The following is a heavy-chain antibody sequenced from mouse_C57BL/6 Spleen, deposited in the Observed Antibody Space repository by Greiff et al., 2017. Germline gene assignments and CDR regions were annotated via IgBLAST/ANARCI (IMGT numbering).Heavy chain of an antibody. D-gene: IGHD4-1*01. CDR3: ARGDWDGEFAY. CDR1: GYTFTDYN. V-gene: IGHV1-18*01. CDR2: IDPNNGGT. J-gene: IGHJ3*01. Sequence: VQLQQSGPELVKPGASVKIPCKASGYTFTDYNMDWVKQSHGKSLEWIGDIDPNNGGTIYNQKFKGKATLTVDKSYSTAYMELRSLTSEDTAVYDWARGDWDGEFAYWGQGTLVTVSA.